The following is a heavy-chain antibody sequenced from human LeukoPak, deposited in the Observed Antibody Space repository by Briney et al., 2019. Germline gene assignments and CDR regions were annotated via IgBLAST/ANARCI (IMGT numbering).Heavy chain of an antibody. D-gene: IGHD3-10*01. Sequence: GGSLRLSCVASGFTFSTYWMTWVRQAPGKGLEWVANMNGNGSEKHYVDSVKGRFTISRDNARNSLYLQMNSLRPEDSAVYYCARDQTPYYYGSGSYPEPLDYWGQGTLVTVSS. V-gene: IGHV3-7*01. J-gene: IGHJ4*02. CDR1: GFTFSTYW. CDR2: MNGNGSEK. CDR3: ARDQTPYYYGSGSYPEPLDY.